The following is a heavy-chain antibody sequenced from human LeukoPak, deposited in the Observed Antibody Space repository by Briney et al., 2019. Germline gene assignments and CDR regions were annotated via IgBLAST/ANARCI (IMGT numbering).Heavy chain of an antibody. V-gene: IGHV3-53*01. D-gene: IGHD1-7*01. CDR1: GFTVSSNY. CDR2: IYSGGST. J-gene: IGHJ4*02. CDR3: AKDERNWNYNLASQTYD. Sequence: GGSLRLSCAASGFTVSSNYMSWVRQAPGKGLEWVSVIYSGGSTYYADSVKGRFTVSRDNSKNTLYLQMSSLRAEDTAVYYCAKDERNWNYNLASQTYDWGQGTLVTVSS.